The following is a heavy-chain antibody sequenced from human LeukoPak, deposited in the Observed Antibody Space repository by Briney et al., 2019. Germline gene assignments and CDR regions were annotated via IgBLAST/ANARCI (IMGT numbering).Heavy chain of an antibody. Sequence: GASVKVSCKTSGFTFKDYYIHWVRQAPGQGLEWMGWLNPYSGGTNYAQKFQGRVTLTRDTYITTAYMDLSSLTSDDTALYYCARALTRYSTAWYGYWGQGTLVTVSS. D-gene: IGHD6-19*01. CDR1: GFTFKDYY. J-gene: IGHJ4*02. CDR3: ARALTRYSTAWYGY. V-gene: IGHV1-2*02. CDR2: LNPYSGGT.